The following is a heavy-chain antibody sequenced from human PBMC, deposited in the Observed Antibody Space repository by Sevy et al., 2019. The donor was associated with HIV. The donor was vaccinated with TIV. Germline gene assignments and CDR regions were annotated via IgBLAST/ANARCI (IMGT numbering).Heavy chain of an antibody. J-gene: IGHJ3*02. CDR1: GFTFGSYA. CDR3: VRFRYHDAFDI. V-gene: IGHV3-23*01. Sequence: GGSLRLSCAASGFTFGSYAMSWVRQAPGKGLEWVSAISGSGGSTYYADSVKGRFTISRDNSKNTLYLQMNSLRAEDTAVYYCVRFRYHDAFDIWGQGTMVTVSS. D-gene: IGHD3-16*01. CDR2: ISGSGGST.